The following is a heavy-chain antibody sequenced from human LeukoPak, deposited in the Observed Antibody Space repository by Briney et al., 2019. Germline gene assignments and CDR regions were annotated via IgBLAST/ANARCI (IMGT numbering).Heavy chain of an antibody. CDR2: MNPNSGNT. CDR1: GYTFTSYD. J-gene: IGHJ6*03. Sequence: ASVKVSCKASGYTFTSYDINWVRQATGQGLEWMGWMNPNSGNTGYAQKFQGRVTITRNTSISTAYMELSSLRSEDTAVYYCARDKRRDGYSPRGYMDVWGKGTTVTVSS. CDR3: ARDKRRDGYSPRGYMDV. D-gene: IGHD5-24*01. V-gene: IGHV1-8*03.